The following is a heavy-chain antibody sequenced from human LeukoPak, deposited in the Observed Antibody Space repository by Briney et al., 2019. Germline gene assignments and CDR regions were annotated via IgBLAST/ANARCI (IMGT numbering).Heavy chain of an antibody. J-gene: IGHJ4*02. Sequence: SETLSLTCTVSGGSISSSSYYWGWVRQPPGQGLEWIGSAYYSGGNYYNPSLKSRVTISVDTSKNQFSLKLSSVTAADTAVYYCARGGRGSSSGDYWGQGTLVTVSS. V-gene: IGHV4-39*01. D-gene: IGHD6-6*01. CDR2: AYYSGGN. CDR1: GGSISSSSYY. CDR3: ARGGRGSSSGDY.